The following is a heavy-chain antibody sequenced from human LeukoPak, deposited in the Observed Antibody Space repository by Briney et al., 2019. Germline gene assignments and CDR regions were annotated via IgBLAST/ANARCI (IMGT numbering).Heavy chain of an antibody. J-gene: IGHJ4*02. CDR2: ISSSGSTI. D-gene: IGHD2-15*01. CDR1: GFTFSDYY. Sequence: PGGSLRLSCAASGFTFSDYYMSWIRQAPGKGLEWVSYISSSGSTIYYADSVKGRFTISRDNSKNTLYLQMNSLRAEDTAVYYCARPSRLGYCSGGSCSLLNYWGQGTLVTVSS. CDR3: ARPSRLGYCSGGSCSLLNY. V-gene: IGHV3-11*04.